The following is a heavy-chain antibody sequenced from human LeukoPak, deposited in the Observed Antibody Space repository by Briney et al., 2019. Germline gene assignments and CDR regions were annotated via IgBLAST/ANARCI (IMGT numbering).Heavy chain of an antibody. CDR3: ARVLPPGPYSYGYMDV. V-gene: IGHV4-59*01. D-gene: IGHD5-18*01. CDR1: GGSISSYY. CDR2: IYYSGST. J-gene: IGHJ6*03. Sequence: SETLSLTCTVSGGSISSYYWSWIRQPPGKGLEWIGYIYYSGSTNYNPSFKSRVTISVDTSKNQFSLKLSSVTAADTAVYYCARVLPPGPYSYGYMDVWGKGTTVTVSS.